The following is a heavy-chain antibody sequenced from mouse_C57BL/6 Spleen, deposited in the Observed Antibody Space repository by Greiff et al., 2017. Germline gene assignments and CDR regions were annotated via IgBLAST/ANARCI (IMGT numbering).Heavy chain of an antibody. V-gene: IGHV3-6*01. CDR3: ARDDDYASPYYAMDY. CDR2: ISYDGSN. Sequence: EVKLQESGPGLVKPSQSLSLTCSVTGYSITSGYYWNWIRQFPGNKLEWMGYISYDGSNNYNPSLKNRISITRDTSKNQFFLKLNSVTTEDTATYYCARDDDYASPYYAMDYWGQGTSVTVSS. D-gene: IGHD2-4*01. CDR1: GYSITSGYY. J-gene: IGHJ4*01.